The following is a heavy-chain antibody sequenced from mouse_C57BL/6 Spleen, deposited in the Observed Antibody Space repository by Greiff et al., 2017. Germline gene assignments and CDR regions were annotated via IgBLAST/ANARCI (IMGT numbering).Heavy chain of an antibody. D-gene: IGHD2-2*01. J-gene: IGHJ1*03. V-gene: IGHV1-80*01. Sequence: VQLQQSGAELVKPGASVKISCKASGYAFSSYWMNWVKQRPGKGLEWIGQIYPGDGDTNYNGKFKGKATLTADKSSSTAYMQLSSLTSEDAAVYFCAREGVTTTDLWYFDVWGTGTTVTVSS. CDR1: GYAFSSYW. CDR2: IYPGDGDT. CDR3: AREGVTTTDLWYFDV.